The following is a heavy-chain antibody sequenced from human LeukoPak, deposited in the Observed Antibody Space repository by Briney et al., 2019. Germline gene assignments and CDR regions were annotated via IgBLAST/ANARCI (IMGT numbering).Heavy chain of an antibody. Sequence: GGSLRLSCAASGFTFSSYAMSWVRQAPGKGLEWVSAISGSGGSTYYADSVKGRFTISRDNSKNTLYLQMNSLRAEDTAVYYWAKSYVGDYYYYMDVWGKGTTVTVSS. CDR3: AKSYVGDYYYYMDV. J-gene: IGHJ6*03. V-gene: IGHV3-23*01. D-gene: IGHD3-16*01. CDR2: ISGSGGST. CDR1: GFTFSSYA.